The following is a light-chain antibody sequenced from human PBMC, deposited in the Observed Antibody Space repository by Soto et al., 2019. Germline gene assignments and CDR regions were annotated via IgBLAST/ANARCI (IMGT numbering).Light chain of an antibody. Sequence: QSVLTQSPSVSAAPGQKVSISCCGSSSNIGNNYVSWYQHLPGTAPKLLIYDNNKRPAGIPDRFSGSKSGTSGTLDITGLQTGDEGDYYCATWDASLPGEVFGGGTKVTVL. V-gene: IGLV1-51*01. CDR1: SSNIGNNY. CDR3: ATWDASLPGEV. CDR2: DNN. J-gene: IGLJ2*01.